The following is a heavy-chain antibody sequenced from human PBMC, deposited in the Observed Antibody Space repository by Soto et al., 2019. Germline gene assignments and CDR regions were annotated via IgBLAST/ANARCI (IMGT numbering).Heavy chain of an antibody. Sequence: PSATLSLTCTVSGGTVNSASYYWSWIRQPPGKGLEWIGYIYYSGSTNYNPSLKSRVTISVDTSKNQFSLKLSSVTAADTAVYYCASVTRTCISTSCYRYYYGMDVWGQGTTVTV. D-gene: IGHD2-2*02. CDR2: IYYSGST. CDR3: ASVTRTCISTSCYRYYYGMDV. V-gene: IGHV4-61*01. CDR1: GGTVNSASYY. J-gene: IGHJ6*02.